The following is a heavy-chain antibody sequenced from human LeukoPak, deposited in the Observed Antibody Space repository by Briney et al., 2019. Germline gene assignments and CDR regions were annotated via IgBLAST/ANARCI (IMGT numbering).Heavy chain of an antibody. V-gene: IGHV3-48*02. CDR1: GFTFSSYS. D-gene: IGHD2-21*02. Sequence: GGSLRLSRAASGFTFSSYSMNWVRQAPGKGLEWVSYITSSSSTIYYADSVKGRFTISRDNAKNSLYLQMNSLRDEDTAVYYCARDSYCGGDCFSGFLDYWGQGTLVTVSS. J-gene: IGHJ4*02. CDR3: ARDSYCGGDCFSGFLDY. CDR2: ITSSSSTI.